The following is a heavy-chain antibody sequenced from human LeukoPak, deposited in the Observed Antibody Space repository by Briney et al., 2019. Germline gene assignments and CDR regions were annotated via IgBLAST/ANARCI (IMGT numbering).Heavy chain of an antibody. CDR1: GGSISSHY. Sequence: SETLSLTCTVSGGSISSHYWSWIRQPPGKGLEWIGYIYYSGSTNYNPSLKSRVTISVDTSKNQFSLKLSSVTAADTAVYYCASTGYYYYYYMDVWGKGTTVTVSS. J-gene: IGHJ6*03. CDR3: ASTGYYYYYYMDV. CDR2: IYYSGST. V-gene: IGHV4-59*11. D-gene: IGHD2-8*02.